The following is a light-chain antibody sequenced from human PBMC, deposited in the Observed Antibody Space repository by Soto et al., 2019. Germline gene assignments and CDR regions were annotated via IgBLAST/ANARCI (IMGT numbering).Light chain of an antibody. CDR3: QQSYSTPR. Sequence: DIQMTQSPSTLSGSVGDRVTITCRASQTISSWLAWYQQKPGKAPKLLIYAASSLQSGVPSRFSGSGSGTDFTLTISSLQPEDFATYYCQQSYSTPRFGGGTKVDIK. V-gene: IGKV1-39*01. J-gene: IGKJ4*01. CDR1: QTISSW. CDR2: AAS.